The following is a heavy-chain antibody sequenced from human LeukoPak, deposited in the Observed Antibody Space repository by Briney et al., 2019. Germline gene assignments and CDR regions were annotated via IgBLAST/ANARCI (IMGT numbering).Heavy chain of an antibody. V-gene: IGHV4-61*02. J-gene: IGHJ4*02. D-gene: IGHD3-22*01. Sequence: SETLSLTCTVSGGSISSGNYYWIWIRQPAGKGLEWIGRIHTSGTANYNPPLKSRVSISTDRSKNQVYLKLSSVTAADTAVYYCARDYHESTGYSFDSWGQGSLVSVSS. CDR2: IHTSGTA. CDR1: GGSISSGNYY. CDR3: ARDYHESTGYSFDS.